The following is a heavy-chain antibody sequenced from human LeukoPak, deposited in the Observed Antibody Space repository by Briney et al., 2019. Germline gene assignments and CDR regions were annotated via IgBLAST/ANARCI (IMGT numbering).Heavy chain of an antibody. CDR1: GGSISSSSYY. J-gene: IGHJ4*02. D-gene: IGHD4-23*01. CDR3: ARGGNSPDY. Sequence: SETLSLTCTVSGGSISSSSYYWGWIRQPPGKGLEWIGSIYYSGSTYYNPSLKSRVTISVDTSKNQFSLKLSSVTAADTAVYYCARGGNSPDYWGQGTLVIVSS. CDR2: IYYSGST. V-gene: IGHV4-39*01.